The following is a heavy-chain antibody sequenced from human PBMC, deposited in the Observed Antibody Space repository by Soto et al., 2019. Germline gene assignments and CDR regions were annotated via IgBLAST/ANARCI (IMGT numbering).Heavy chain of an antibody. CDR3: ARDRVYGSVSYYYGMDV. J-gene: IGHJ6*02. CDR2: ISYDGSNK. V-gene: IGHV3-30-3*01. D-gene: IGHD3-10*01. Sequence: QVQLVESGGGVVQPGRSLRLSCAASGFTFSSYAMHWVRQAPGKGLEWVAVISYDGSNKYYADSVKGRFTISRDNSKNTLYLQMNSLRAEDTAVYYCARDRVYGSVSYYYGMDVWGQGTTVTVSS. CDR1: GFTFSSYA.